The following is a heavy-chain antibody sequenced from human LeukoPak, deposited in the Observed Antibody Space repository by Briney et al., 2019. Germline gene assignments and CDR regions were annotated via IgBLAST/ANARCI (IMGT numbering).Heavy chain of an antibody. Sequence: PGGCLRLSCAASGFTFSNAWMSWVRQASGKGLEWVGRIKSKTDGGTTDYAAPVKGRFTISRDDSKNTLYLQMNSLKTEDTAVYYCTTVALDYGDYVATNFDYWGQGTLVTVSS. CDR2: IKSKTDGGTT. J-gene: IGHJ4*02. CDR3: TTVALDYGDYVATNFDY. CDR1: GFTFSNAW. V-gene: IGHV3-15*01. D-gene: IGHD4-17*01.